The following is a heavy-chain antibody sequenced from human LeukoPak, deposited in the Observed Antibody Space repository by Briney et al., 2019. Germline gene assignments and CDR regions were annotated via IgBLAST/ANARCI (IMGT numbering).Heavy chain of an antibody. D-gene: IGHD3-10*01. CDR1: GFTFSSYA. CDR3: TKGHYYGSGSYWV. CDR2: ISGSGGST. Sequence: GGSLRLSCAASGFTFSSYAMNWVRQAPGKGLEWVSAISGSGGSTYYADSVKGRFTISRDNFKNTLYLQMNGLRADDTAVYYCTKGHYYGSGSYWVWGQGTLVTVSS. J-gene: IGHJ4*02. V-gene: IGHV3-23*01.